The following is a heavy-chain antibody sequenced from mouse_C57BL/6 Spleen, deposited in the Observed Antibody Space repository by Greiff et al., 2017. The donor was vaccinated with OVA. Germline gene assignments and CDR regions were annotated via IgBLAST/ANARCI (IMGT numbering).Heavy chain of an antibody. Sequence: EVNVVESGGDLVKPGGSLKLSCAASGFTFSSYGMSWVRQTPDKRLEWVATISSGGSYNYYPDSVKGRFTISRDNAKNTLYLQLSSLKSEDTAMYYCARPPVVATDWYFDVWGTGTTVTVSS. CDR3: ARPPVVATDWYFDV. V-gene: IGHV5-6*01. CDR2: ISSGGSYN. D-gene: IGHD1-1*01. CDR1: GFTFSSYG. J-gene: IGHJ1*03.